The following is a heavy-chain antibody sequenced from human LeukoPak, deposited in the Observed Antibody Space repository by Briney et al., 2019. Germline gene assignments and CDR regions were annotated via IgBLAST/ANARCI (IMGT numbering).Heavy chain of an antibody. D-gene: IGHD3-10*01. CDR1: GFTFSNAW. Sequence: GGSLRLSCAASGFTFSNAWMTWVRQAPGKGLEWVSVIYSGGRTYYADSVKDRFAISRDASKNTLYLQMNSLRAEDTAVYYCASPASSGEHGSYFFAYWGQGTLVTVSS. CDR2: IYSGGRT. CDR3: ASPASSGEHGSYFFAY. J-gene: IGHJ4*02. V-gene: IGHV3-66*01.